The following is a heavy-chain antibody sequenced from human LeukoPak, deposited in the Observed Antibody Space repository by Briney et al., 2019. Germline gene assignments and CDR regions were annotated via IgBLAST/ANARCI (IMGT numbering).Heavy chain of an antibody. V-gene: IGHV3-23*01. Sequence: GGSLRLSCAASGFTSSSYALNWVRQAPGKGLEWVATVSGSGDRMYHADSVKGRFTISRDNSKNTIYLQMNGLRAEDTALYYCAKAAAAPGFDFWGQGTLVTVSS. CDR1: GFTSSSYA. CDR3: AKAAAAPGFDF. CDR2: VSGSGDRM. J-gene: IGHJ4*02. D-gene: IGHD6-13*01.